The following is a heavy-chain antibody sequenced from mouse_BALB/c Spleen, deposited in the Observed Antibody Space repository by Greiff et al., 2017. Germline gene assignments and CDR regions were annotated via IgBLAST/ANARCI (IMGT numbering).Heavy chain of an antibody. V-gene: IGHV4-1*02. CDR2: INPDSSTI. D-gene: IGHD1-1*01. CDR3: ARPLLLRYSFAY. Sequence: EVKLVESGGGLVQPGGSLKLSCAASGFDFSRYWMSWVRQAPGKGLEWIGEINPDSSTINYTPSLKDKFIISRDNAKNTLYLQMSKVRSEDTALYYCARPLLLRYSFAYWGQGTLVTVSA. CDR1: GFDFSRYW. J-gene: IGHJ3*01.